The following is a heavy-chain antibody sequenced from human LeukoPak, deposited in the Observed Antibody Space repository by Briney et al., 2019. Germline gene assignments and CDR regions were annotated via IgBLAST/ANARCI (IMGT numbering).Heavy chain of an antibody. CDR1: GGSISSGDYY. Sequence: PSETLSLTCTVSGGSISSGDYYWSWIRQPPGKGLEWIGYIYYSGSTYHNPSLKSRVTISVDTSKNQFSLELSSVTAADTAVYYCARGKPDWPGIPSGYSALVWFDPWGQGTLVTVSS. J-gene: IGHJ5*02. CDR3: ARGKPDWPGIPSGYSALVWFDP. CDR2: IYYSGST. V-gene: IGHV4-30-4*01. D-gene: IGHD3-3*01.